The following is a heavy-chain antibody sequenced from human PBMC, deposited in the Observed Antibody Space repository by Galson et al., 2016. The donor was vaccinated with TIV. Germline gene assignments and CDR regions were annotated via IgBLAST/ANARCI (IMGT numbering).Heavy chain of an antibody. V-gene: IGHV4-39*01. D-gene: IGHD3-22*01. CDR3: ARRRLTMISRFES. J-gene: IGHJ4*02. Sequence: ETLSLTCSVSGDSITSTYYYWGWIRQPPGKGLEWIGSLYYSGSTYYNPSLKSRVTISVDTSKNQFSLSLSSVTAADTAVFYCARRRLTMISRFESWGQGTQVTVSS. CDR1: GDSITSTYYY. CDR2: LYYSGST.